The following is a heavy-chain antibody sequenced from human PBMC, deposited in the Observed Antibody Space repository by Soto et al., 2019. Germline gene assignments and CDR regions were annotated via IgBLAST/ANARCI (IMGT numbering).Heavy chain of an antibody. V-gene: IGHV2-5*02. CDR1: GFSLSTSGVG. Sequence: GSGPTLVNPTQTLTLTCTFSGFSLSTSGVGVGWIRQPPGKALEWLALIYWDDDKRYRPSLKSRLTITKDTSKNQVVLTMTNMDPVDTATYFCAHSLIGYYYDSSGSNWFDPWGQGTLVTVSS. J-gene: IGHJ5*02. D-gene: IGHD3-22*01. CDR3: AHSLIGYYYDSSGSNWFDP. CDR2: IYWDDDK.